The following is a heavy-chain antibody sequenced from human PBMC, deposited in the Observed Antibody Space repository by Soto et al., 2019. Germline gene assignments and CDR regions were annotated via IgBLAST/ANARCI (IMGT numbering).Heavy chain of an antibody. CDR1: GFTFSSYG. CDR3: ARGLGVLRFLEWLGGSFDY. J-gene: IGHJ4*02. D-gene: IGHD3-3*01. CDR2: IWYDGSNK. V-gene: IGHV3-33*08. Sequence: PGGSLRLSCAASGFTFSSYGMHWVRQAPGKGLEWVAVIWYDGSNKYYADSVKGRFTISRDNSKNTLYLQMNSLRAEDTAVYYCARGLGVLRFLEWLGGSFDYWGQGTLVTVSS.